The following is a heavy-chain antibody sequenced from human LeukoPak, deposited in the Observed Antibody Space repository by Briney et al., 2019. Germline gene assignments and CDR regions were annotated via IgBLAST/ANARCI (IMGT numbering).Heavy chain of an antibody. J-gene: IGHJ4*02. Sequence: GGSLRLSCAASGFTFSSYAMTWVRQAPGKGLEWVSVISGSAGTTYYADSVKGRFTISRDNSKNTLYLQTNSLRAEDTAVYYCAKMSGYGSSSGRGYYFDYWGQGTLVTVSS. CDR2: ISGSAGTT. CDR3: AKMSGYGSSSGRGYYFDY. D-gene: IGHD6-6*01. V-gene: IGHV3-23*01. CDR1: GFTFSSYA.